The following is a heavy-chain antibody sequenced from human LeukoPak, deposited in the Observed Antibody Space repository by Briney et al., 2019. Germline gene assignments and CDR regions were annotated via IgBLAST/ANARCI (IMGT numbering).Heavy chain of an antibody. CDR1: GHTFTGYY. V-gene: IGHV1-2*02. D-gene: IGHD1-26*01. J-gene: IGHJ4*02. CDR3: ARSSEVVGATHFDY. CDR2: INPNSGGT. Sequence: ASVKVSCKASGHTFTGYYMHWVRQAPGQGLEWMGWINPNSGGTNYAQKFQGRVTMTRDTSISTAYMELSRLRSDDTAVYYCARSSEVVGATHFDYWDQGTLVTVSS.